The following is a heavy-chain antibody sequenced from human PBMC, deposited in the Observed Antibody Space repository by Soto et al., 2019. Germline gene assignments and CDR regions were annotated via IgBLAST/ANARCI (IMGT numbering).Heavy chain of an antibody. CDR3: AKDQTVTYTAMVGSPDY. J-gene: IGHJ4*02. CDR2: ISYDGSNK. D-gene: IGHD5-18*01. Sequence: PGGSLGLSCAASGFTFSSYGMHWVRKAPGKGLEWVAVISYDGSNKYYADSVKGRFTISRDNSTHTLYLQMNSLRAEDTAVYYCAKDQTVTYTAMVGSPDYWGQGTLVTVSS. V-gene: IGHV3-30*18. CDR1: GFTFSSYG.